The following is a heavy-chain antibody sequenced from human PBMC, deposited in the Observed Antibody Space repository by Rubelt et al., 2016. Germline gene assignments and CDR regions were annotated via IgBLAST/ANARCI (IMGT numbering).Heavy chain of an antibody. J-gene: IGHJ6*02. Sequence: QLQLQESGPGLVKPSETLSLTCTVSGGSITISTYYWGWVRQSPGKGLEWIGGLYYSGSTYFNPSLRSRVTVSLDASKNQFSLKLISVTAADTALYYCVAEGFNYHGMDVWGQGTTVTVAS. CDR3: VAEGFNYHGMDV. CDR2: LYYSGST. CDR1: GGSITISTYY. V-gene: IGHV4-39*07.